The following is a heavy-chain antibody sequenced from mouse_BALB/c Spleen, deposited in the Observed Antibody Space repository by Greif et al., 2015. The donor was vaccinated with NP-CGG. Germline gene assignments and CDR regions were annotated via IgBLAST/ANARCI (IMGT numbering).Heavy chain of an antibody. V-gene: IGHV1-37*01. Sequence: VQLQQSGPELVKPGASVKISCKASGYSLTGYFMNWVKQSHGKSLEWIGRINPYNGDTFYNQKFKGKATLTVDKSSSTAHMELLSLTSEDSAVYYCGRSYYYGSSYYWYFDVWGAGTTVTVSS. CDR3: GRSYYYGSSYYWYFDV. CDR1: GYSLTGYF. D-gene: IGHD1-1*01. CDR2: INPYNGDT. J-gene: IGHJ1*01.